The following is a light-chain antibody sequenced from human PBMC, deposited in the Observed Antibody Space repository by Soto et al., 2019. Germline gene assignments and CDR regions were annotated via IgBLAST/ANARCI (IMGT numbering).Light chain of an antibody. J-gene: IGKJ3*01. Sequence: EIVMTQSPATLSVSPGERATLSCRASQSVSSNLAGYQQKPGQAPRLLIYGASTRATGIPARFSGRGSGTEFTLTISSLQSEDFEVYYGQQYNNLPIFGPGTKVDLK. CDR3: QQYNNLPI. V-gene: IGKV3-15*01. CDR2: GAS. CDR1: QSVSSN.